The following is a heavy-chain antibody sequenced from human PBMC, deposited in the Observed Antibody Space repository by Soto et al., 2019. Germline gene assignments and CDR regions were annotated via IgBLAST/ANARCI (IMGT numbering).Heavy chain of an antibody. CDR1: GYTFTSYD. CDR3: ARALYPTGWFDP. D-gene: IGHD3-10*01. Sequence: ASVKVSCKASGYTFTSYDINWVRQATGQGLEWMGWMNPNSGNTGYAQKFQGRVKMTRNTSISTAYMELSSLRSEDTAVYYCARALYPTGWFDPWGQGTLVTVSS. CDR2: MNPNSGNT. V-gene: IGHV1-8*01. J-gene: IGHJ5*02.